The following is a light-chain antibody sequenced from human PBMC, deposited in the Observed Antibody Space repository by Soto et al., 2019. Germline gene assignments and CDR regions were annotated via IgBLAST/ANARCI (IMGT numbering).Light chain of an antibody. V-gene: IGLV2-14*01. CDR2: DVT. CDR3: SSYTSSVSVL. CDR1: SRDVGGYDY. J-gene: IGLJ2*01. Sequence: QSALTQPASVSGSPGQSITISCTGTSRDVGGYDYVSWYQQHPGEAPRLMIYDVTNRPSGVSNRFSGSKSGNTASLTISGLQAEDEADYYCSSYTSSVSVLFGGGTKVTVL.